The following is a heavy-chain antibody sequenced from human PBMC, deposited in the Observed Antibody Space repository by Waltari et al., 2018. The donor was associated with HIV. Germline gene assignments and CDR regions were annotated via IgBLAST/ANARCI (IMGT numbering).Heavy chain of an antibody. D-gene: IGHD6-13*01. J-gene: IGHJ3*01. CDR2: IWYDGSKK. CDR1: GFRVSAYG. Sequence: VQLEESGGGVVQPGRSRRLSCAASGFRVSAYGMHWVRQAQGKGLQWVAVIWYDGSKKEYSDSVKGRFTISKDNSKNTLFLQMNSLRVDDTAVYFCARVPFASSWSADSFDVWGPGTRITVSS. CDR3: ARVPFASSWSADSFDV. V-gene: IGHV3-33*01.